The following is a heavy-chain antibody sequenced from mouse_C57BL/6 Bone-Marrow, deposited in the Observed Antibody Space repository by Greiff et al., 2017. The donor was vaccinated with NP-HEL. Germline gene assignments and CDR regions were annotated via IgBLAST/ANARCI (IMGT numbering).Heavy chain of an antibody. CDR1: GFTFSSYA. CDR2: ISSGGDCI. CDR3: TSHEDENAMDY. V-gene: IGHV5-9-1*02. Sequence: EVKLVESGEGLVKPGGSLKLSCAASGFTFSSYAMSWVRQTPEKRLEWVAYISSGGDCIYYADTVKGRFTISRANARNTLYLQMSTLKSEETAKYYCTSHEDENAMDYWGQGTSVTVSS. J-gene: IGHJ4*01.